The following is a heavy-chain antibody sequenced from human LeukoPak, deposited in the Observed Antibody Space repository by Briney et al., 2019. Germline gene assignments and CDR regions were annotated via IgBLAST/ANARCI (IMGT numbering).Heavy chain of an antibody. D-gene: IGHD2-15*01. Sequence: ASVKVSCKTSGYTFTNHYIHWVRRAPGQGLEWMGKINPSGGSTSYPQKLQGRVTMTRDTSTTTVYMELSTLRSEDTAIYYCVRGYCSGGGCSVLDAFDGWGQGAMVTVSS. J-gene: IGHJ3*01. V-gene: IGHV1-46*01. CDR2: INPSGGST. CDR3: VRGYCSGGGCSVLDAFDG. CDR1: GYTFTNHY.